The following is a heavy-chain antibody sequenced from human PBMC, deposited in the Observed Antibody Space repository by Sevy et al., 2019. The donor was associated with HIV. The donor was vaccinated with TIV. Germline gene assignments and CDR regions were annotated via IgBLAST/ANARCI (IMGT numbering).Heavy chain of an antibody. D-gene: IGHD3-9*01. V-gene: IGHV3-30*04. CDR2: ISHDTTVK. CDR3: ARDADWSLNY. J-gene: IGHJ4*02. CDR1: GFTFSDYV. Sequence: GGSLRLSCAASGFTFSDYVMDWFRQAPGRGLEWLARISHDTTVKYYADSLKDRFTISRDNSKNTLYLQMNSLRHEDTAVYHCARDADWSLNYWGQGTLVTVSS.